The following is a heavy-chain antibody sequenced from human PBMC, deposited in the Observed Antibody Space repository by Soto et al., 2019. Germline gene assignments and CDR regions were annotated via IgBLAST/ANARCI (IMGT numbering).Heavy chain of an antibody. D-gene: IGHD2-21*02. CDR1: GFTFSTYA. Sequence: EVQLLESGGGLVQPGESLRLSCAASGFTFSTYAMTWVRQAPGKGLDWVSATSYDGATTYYAESGKGRFTMSRDNSKNTLYLQINGLRADDTAVYCCARLVTESHTDYWGQGALVTVSS. J-gene: IGHJ4*02. CDR3: ARLVTESHTDY. V-gene: IGHV3-23*01. CDR2: TSYDGATT.